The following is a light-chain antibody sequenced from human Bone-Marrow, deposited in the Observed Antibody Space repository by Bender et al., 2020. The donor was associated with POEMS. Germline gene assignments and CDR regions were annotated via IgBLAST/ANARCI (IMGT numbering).Light chain of an antibody. V-gene: IGLV2-23*01. J-gene: IGLJ1*01. Sequence: QSALTQPASVSGSPGQSITISCTATSSDVGSFNLVSWYQQHPGKVPKLMIYEDSKRPSGISNRFSGSKSGKTASLTISGLQAEDEADYYCSSYAAYFTLFGTGTKVTVL. CDR1: SSDVGSFNL. CDR2: EDS. CDR3: SSYAAYFTL.